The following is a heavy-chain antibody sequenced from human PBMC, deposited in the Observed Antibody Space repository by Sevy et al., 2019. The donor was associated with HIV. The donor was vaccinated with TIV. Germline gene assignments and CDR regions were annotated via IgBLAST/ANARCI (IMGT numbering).Heavy chain of an antibody. V-gene: IGHV3-15*07. J-gene: IGHJ4*02. CDR2: IKSKTDGETK. Sequence: GGSLRLSCAASGLEFTIAWMNWVRQAPGKGVEWVDRIKSKTDGETKDYAAPVKGRFTISRDDSGNMLYLDMNSLRTEDTAVYYCSANNFDYWGQGTLVTVSS. CDR3: SANNFDY. CDR1: GLEFTIAW.